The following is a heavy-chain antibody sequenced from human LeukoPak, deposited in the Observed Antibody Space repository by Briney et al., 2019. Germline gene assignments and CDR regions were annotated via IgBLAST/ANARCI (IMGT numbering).Heavy chain of an antibody. CDR1: GGTFSSYA. CDR2: IIPILGIA. Sequence: SVKVSCKASGGTFSSYAISWVRQAPGQGLEWMGRIIPILGIANYAQKFQGRVTITADKSTSTAYMELSSLRSEDTAVYYCAREGAIRDDAFDIWGRGTMVTVSS. J-gene: IGHJ3*02. D-gene: IGHD1-26*01. CDR3: AREGAIRDDAFDI. V-gene: IGHV1-69*04.